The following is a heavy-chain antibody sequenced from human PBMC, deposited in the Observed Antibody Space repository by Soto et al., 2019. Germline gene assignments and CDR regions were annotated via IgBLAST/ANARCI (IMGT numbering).Heavy chain of an antibody. CDR2: INSDGSST. CDR1: GFTFSTYW. D-gene: IGHD3-3*01. CDR3: ARDVSAYSDFWSPYYPYYFDY. V-gene: IGHV3-74*01. Sequence: GGSLRLSCAASGFTFSTYWMHWVRQAPGKGLVWASRINSDGSSTSYADSVKGRFTISRDNAKNTLFLQMNSLRAEDTAVYYCARDVSAYSDFWSPYYPYYFDYWGQGTLVTVSS. J-gene: IGHJ4*02.